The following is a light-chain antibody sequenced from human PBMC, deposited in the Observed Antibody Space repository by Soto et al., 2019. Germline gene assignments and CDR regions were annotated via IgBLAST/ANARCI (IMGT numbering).Light chain of an antibody. CDR1: QSVSSN. CDR3: QQYNTWPQT. V-gene: IGKV3-15*01. Sequence: EVVLTQSPVTLSVSPGERATLSCRASQSVSSNLAWYQQKPGQAPRLLIYGATSRATGIPARFSGSGSGTEFTLTISSLQSEDFAVYWCQQYNTWPQTFGQGTKLEIK. J-gene: IGKJ2*01. CDR2: GAT.